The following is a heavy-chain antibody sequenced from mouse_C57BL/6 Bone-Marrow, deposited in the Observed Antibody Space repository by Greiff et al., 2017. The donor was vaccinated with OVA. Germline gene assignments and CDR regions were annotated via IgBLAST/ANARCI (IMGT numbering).Heavy chain of an antibody. CDR2: INPYNGGT. V-gene: IGHV1-19*01. D-gene: IGHD1-1*01. CDR3: ARYGSSPHY. J-gene: IGHJ2*01. CDR1: GYTFTDYY. Sequence: VQLQQSGPVLVKPGASVKMSCKASGYTFTDYYMNWVKQSHGKSLEWIGVINPYNGGTSYNQKFKGKATLTVDKSSSTAYMELNSLTSEDSAVYYCARYGSSPHYWGQGTTLTVSS.